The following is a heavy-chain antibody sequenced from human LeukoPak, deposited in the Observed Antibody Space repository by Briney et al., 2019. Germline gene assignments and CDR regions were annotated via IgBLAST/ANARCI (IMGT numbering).Heavy chain of an antibody. Sequence: GGSLRLSCAASGYTFSSYSMNWVRQAQGKGLEWVSFISSGSSYIYYADSVKGRFTISRDNAKKSLYLQINSLRAEDTAVYFCARSFYDSSGYPNFDYWGQGTLVTVSS. D-gene: IGHD3-22*01. CDR2: ISSGSSYI. CDR1: GYTFSSYS. V-gene: IGHV3-21*01. CDR3: ARSFYDSSGYPNFDY. J-gene: IGHJ4*02.